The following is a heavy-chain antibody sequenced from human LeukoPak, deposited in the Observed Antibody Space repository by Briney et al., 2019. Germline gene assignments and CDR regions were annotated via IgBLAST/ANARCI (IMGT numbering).Heavy chain of an antibody. V-gene: IGHV3-30*03. CDR3: ARGIGYFDWLFFS. D-gene: IGHD3-9*01. CDR1: GFTFSSYG. Sequence: GRSLRLSCAASGFTFSSYGMHWVRQAPGKGLEWVAVISYDGSNKYYADSVKGRFTISRDNAKNSLYLQMTSLKAEDTAVYFCARGIGYFDWLFFSWGQGTLLTVSS. J-gene: IGHJ5*02. CDR2: ISYDGSNK.